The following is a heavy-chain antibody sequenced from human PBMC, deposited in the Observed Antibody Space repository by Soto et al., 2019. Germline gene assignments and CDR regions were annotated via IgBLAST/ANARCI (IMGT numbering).Heavy chain of an antibody. CDR2: IYHSGST. CDR3: ARAAYLYSSSWSSTYYYYYGMDV. V-gene: IGHV4-4*02. J-gene: IGHJ6*02. D-gene: IGHD6-13*01. CDR1: GGSISSSNW. Sequence: PXGTLSLTCAVSGGSISSSNWWSCVRQPPGKGLEWIGEIYHSGSTNYNPSLKSRVTISVDKSKSQFSLKLSSVTAADTAVYYCARAAYLYSSSWSSTYYYYYGMDVWGQGTTVTVSS.